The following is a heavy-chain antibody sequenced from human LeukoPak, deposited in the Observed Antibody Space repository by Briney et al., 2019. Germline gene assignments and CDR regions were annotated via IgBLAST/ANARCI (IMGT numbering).Heavy chain of an antibody. CDR3: ARSLVRGPHDS. J-gene: IGHJ4*02. V-gene: IGHV3-33*01. CDR2: IWYDGSNK. CDR1: GFTFSSYG. Sequence: PGGSLRLSCAASGFTFSSYGMHWVRRAPGKGLEWVEVIWYDGSNKYYADSVKGRFTISRDNSKNTLYLQMNSLRAEDTAVYYCARSLVRGPHDSWGQGTLVTVSS. D-gene: IGHD3-10*01.